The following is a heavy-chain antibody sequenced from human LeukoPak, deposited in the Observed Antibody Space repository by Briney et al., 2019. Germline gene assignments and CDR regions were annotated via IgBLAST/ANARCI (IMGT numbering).Heavy chain of an antibody. V-gene: IGHV6-1*01. D-gene: IGHD3-9*01. J-gene: IGHJ4*02. CDR2: TYYRSKWYN. CDR1: GDSVSSNSAA. Sequence: SQTLSLTCAISGDSVSSNSAAWNWIRQSPSRGLEWLGRTYYRSKWYNDYAVSVKSRITINPDTSKNQFSLQLNSVTPEDTAVYYCARDRETDILTGYSLDYWGQGTLVTVSS. CDR3: ARDRETDILTGYSLDY.